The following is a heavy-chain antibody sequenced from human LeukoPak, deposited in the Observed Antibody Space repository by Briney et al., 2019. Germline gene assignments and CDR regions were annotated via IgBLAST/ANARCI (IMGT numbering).Heavy chain of an antibody. D-gene: IGHD3-22*01. Sequence: SQTLSLTCAISGDSVSSNSAAWNWIRQSPSRGLEWLGRTYYRCKWYNDYAVSVKSRITINPDTSKNQFSLQLNSVTPEDTAVYYCARATYYYDSSGYPNWFDPWGQGTLVTVSS. CDR1: GDSVSSNSAA. CDR3: ARATYYYDSSGYPNWFDP. V-gene: IGHV6-1*01. CDR2: TYYRCKWYN. J-gene: IGHJ5*02.